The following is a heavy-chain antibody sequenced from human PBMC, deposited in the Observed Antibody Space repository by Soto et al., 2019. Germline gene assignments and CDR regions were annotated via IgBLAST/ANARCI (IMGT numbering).Heavy chain of an antibody. J-gene: IGHJ4*02. CDR1: GFTFSSYA. CDR3: ARGLAGTLADY. D-gene: IGHD6-13*01. Sequence: VQLVESGGGLVQPGGSLRLSCAASGFTFSSYAMHWVRQAPGKGLEYVSAISSNGGSTYYANSVKGRFTISRDNSKNTLYLQMGSLRAEDMAVYYCARGLAGTLADYWGQGTLVTVSS. CDR2: ISSNGGST. V-gene: IGHV3-64*01.